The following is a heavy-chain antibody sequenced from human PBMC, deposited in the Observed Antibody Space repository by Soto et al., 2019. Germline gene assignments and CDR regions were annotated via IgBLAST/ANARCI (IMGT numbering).Heavy chain of an antibody. CDR2: ISYDGSNK. CDR3: AKEEKIAYCGGDCYLGAFDI. V-gene: IGHV3-30*18. J-gene: IGHJ3*02. D-gene: IGHD2-21*02. CDR1: GFTFSSYG. Sequence: ESVGGVVQPGRSLRLSCAASGFTFSSYGMHWVRQAPGKGLEWVAVISYDGSNKYYADSVKGRFTISRDNSKNTLYLQMNSLRAEDTAVYYCAKEEKIAYCGGDCYLGAFDIWGQGTMVTVSS.